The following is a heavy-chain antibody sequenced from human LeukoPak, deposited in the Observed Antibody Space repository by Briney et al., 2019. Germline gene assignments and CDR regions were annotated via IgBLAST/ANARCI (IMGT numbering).Heavy chain of an antibody. D-gene: IGHD5-18*01. CDR3: ARDFGDSYGFIQH. Sequence: ASVKVSCKASGGTFSSYAISWVRQAPGQGLEWMGRIIPIFGTANYAQKFQGRVTITTDESTSTAYMELSSLRSEDRAVYYCARDFGDSYGFIQHWGQGTLVTVSS. V-gene: IGHV1-69*05. CDR1: GGTFSSYA. CDR2: IIPIFGTA. J-gene: IGHJ1*01.